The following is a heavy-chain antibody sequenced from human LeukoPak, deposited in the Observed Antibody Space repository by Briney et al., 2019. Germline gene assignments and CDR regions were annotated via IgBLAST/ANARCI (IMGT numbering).Heavy chain of an antibody. CDR3: ATPSRTEDGDYGVC. Sequence: GASVKVSCKASGVIFSNFAFNWVRQAPGQGLEWMGRIIPILDLAHLTQKFQGRLTITADKSTNTGYMELSSLIAEDTAVYYCATPSRTEDGDYGVCWGQGTLVTVSS. CDR2: IIPILDLA. CDR1: GVIFSNFA. J-gene: IGHJ4*02. D-gene: IGHD4-17*01. V-gene: IGHV1-69*04.